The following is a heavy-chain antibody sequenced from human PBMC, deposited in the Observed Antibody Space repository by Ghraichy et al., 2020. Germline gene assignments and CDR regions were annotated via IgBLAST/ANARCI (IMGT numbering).Heavy chain of an antibody. V-gene: IGHV3-23*01. J-gene: IGHJ3*02. D-gene: IGHD3-22*01. CDR1: GFTFSSYA. Sequence: GGSLRLSCAASGFTFSSYAMSWVRQAPGKGLEWVSAISGSGGSTYYADSVKGRFTISRDNSKNTLYLQMNSLRAEDTAVYYCAKDNGDYDSSGYYYSTTPGAFDIWGQGTMVTVSS. CDR3: AKDNGDYDSSGYYYSTTPGAFDI. CDR2: ISGSGGST.